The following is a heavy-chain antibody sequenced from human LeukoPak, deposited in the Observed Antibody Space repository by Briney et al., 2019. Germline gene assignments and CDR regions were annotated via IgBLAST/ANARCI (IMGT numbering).Heavy chain of an antibody. Sequence: ASVKVSCKASGYTFASYDINWVRQATGQGLELMGWMNPNSGNTGYAQKFQGRVTMTRNTSISTAYMGLSSLRSEDTAVYYCARGIAAAGTGSYFDYWGQGTLVTVSS. D-gene: IGHD6-13*01. CDR2: MNPNSGNT. V-gene: IGHV1-8*01. J-gene: IGHJ4*02. CDR1: GYTFASYD. CDR3: ARGIAAAGTGSYFDY.